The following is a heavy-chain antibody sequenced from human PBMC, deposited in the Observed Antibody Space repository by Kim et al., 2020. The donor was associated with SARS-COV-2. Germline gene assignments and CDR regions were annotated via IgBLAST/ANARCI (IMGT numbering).Heavy chain of an antibody. J-gene: IGHJ4*02. CDR1: GFSFSSRG. V-gene: IGHV3-30*03. CDR2: ISNDETYI. Sequence: GGSLRLSCAVSGFSFSSRGIHWVRQAPGKGLEWVAVISNDETYIKYADSVKSLFTISRDNSKKTVDLQMNILRVEDTAVYYCVRARERSFVYWGQVTLVTVSS. CDR3: VRARERSFVY.